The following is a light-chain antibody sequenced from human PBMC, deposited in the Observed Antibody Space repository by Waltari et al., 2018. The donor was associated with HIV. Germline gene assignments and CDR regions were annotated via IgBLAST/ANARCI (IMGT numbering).Light chain of an antibody. J-gene: IGLJ2*01. CDR3: QSSDSTLSGSV. V-gene: IGLV1-40*01. CDR1: NSTIGTHA. Sequence: QSVLTQPPSVSGAPGQRVTLSCTGRNSTIGTHAVHWYQQFPGTAPQLLIYNPHSRPSGVPDRFAGSKSGTSASLAISGLQAEDEADYFCQSSDSTLSGSVFGGGTKLTVL. CDR2: NPH.